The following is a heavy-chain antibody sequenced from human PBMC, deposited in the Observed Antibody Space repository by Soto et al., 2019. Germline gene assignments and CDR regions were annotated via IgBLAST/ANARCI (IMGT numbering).Heavy chain of an antibody. J-gene: IGHJ1*01. V-gene: IGHV3-23*01. CDR2: ISGSGVST. D-gene: IGHD6-13*01. Sequence: GGSLRLSCAASGFTFSSYAISWVRQAPWKGLEWVSTISGSGVSTYYADSVKGRFTISRDNSKNTLYLKMNSLRAEDTAVYYCAKWNSSRWFKYWGQRTLVPVSP. CDR3: AKWNSSRWFKY. CDR1: GFTFSSYA.